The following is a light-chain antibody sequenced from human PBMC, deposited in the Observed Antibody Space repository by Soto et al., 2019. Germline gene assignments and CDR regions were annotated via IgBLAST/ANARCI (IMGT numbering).Light chain of an antibody. CDR1: SSDVGGYNY. CDR3: SSYTSSSYYV. Sequence: QSALTQPASVSGSPGQSITISCTGTSSDVGGYNYVSWYQQHPGKAPKLMIYEVSNRPSGVSNRFSGSKSGNTASLTISGLQADDEADYYCSSYTSSSYYVFGTGTKVTVL. J-gene: IGLJ1*01. CDR2: EVS. V-gene: IGLV2-14*01.